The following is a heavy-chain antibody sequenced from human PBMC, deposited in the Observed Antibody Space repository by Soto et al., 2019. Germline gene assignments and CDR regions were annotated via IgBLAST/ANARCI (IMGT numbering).Heavy chain of an antibody. CDR3: ATDRGARYCTNGVCYMNFDY. Sequence: ASVKVSCKVSGYTLTELSMHWVRQAPGKGLEWMGGFDPEDGETIYAQKFQGRVTMTEDTSTDTAYMELSSLRSEDTAVYYCATDRGARYCTNGVCYMNFDYWGQGTLVTVSS. CDR2: FDPEDGET. J-gene: IGHJ4*02. D-gene: IGHD2-8*01. CDR1: GYTLTELS. V-gene: IGHV1-24*01.